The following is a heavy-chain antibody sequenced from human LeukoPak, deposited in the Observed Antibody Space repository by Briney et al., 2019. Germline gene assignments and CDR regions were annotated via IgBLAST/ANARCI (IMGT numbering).Heavy chain of an antibody. CDR3: ARDCSGGSCYSEVGWFDP. D-gene: IGHD2-15*01. CDR1: GGTFSSYA. CDR2: IIPIFGTA. J-gene: IGHJ5*02. V-gene: IGHV1-69*13. Sequence: GASVKVSCKASGGTFSSYAISWVRQAPGQGLEWMGGIIPIFGTANYAQKFQGRVTITADESTSTAYMELSSLRSEDTAVYYCARDCSGGSCYSEVGWFDPWGQGTPVTVSS.